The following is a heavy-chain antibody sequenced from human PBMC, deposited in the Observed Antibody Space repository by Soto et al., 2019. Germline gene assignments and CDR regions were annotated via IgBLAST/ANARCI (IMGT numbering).Heavy chain of an antibody. CDR3: AKDRGGGGYRLFDS. CDR2: FRHKDT. V-gene: IGHV3-23*01. D-gene: IGHD2-15*01. Sequence: EVQLLEYGGDLAQPGETLRLACAASGFSINAYAMSWVRQAPGMRLEWVSPFRHKDTYYSASVRGLFTISREEAKKTLYLKMHKLRADNTAVSYRAKDRGGGGYRLFDSWGQGTLVTVSS. CDR1: GFSINAYA. J-gene: IGHJ4*02.